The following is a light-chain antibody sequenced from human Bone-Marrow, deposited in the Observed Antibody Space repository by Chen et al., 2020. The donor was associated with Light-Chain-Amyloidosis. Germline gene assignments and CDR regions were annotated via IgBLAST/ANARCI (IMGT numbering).Light chain of an antibody. CDR3: SSYTITNTLV. Sequence: QAALTQPAAGAGSPGRSITISGTGTSRDVGGDNHVSWYQQHPDKAPKLMIYEVTNRPSWVPDRFSGSKSDHTASLTISGLQTEDEADYFCSSYTITNTLVFGSGTRVTVL. J-gene: IGLJ1*01. CDR1: SRDVGGDNH. CDR2: EVT. V-gene: IGLV2-14*01.